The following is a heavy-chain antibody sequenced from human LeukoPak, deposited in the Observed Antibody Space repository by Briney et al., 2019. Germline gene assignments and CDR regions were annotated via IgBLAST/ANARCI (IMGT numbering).Heavy chain of an antibody. CDR3: ARVGEGYGSGRRENYYYYYMDV. Sequence: PSETLSLTCTVSGGSISSYYWSWIRQPPGKGLEWIGYIYYSGSTNYKSSLKSRVTISVDTSKNQFSLKLRSVSAADTAVYYCARVGEGYGSGRRENYYYYYMDVWGKGTTVTISS. D-gene: IGHD3-10*01. J-gene: IGHJ6*03. V-gene: IGHV4-59*01. CDR1: GGSISSYY. CDR2: IYYSGST.